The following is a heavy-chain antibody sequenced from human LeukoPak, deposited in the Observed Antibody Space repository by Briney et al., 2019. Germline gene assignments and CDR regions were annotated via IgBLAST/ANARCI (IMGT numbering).Heavy chain of an antibody. J-gene: IGHJ4*02. CDR3: AKANYYDTSGYY. CDR2: ICDSGGGT. Sequence: GGSLRLSCAPSGFTFCNYAMSWVRLAPGEGLEWVSAICDSGGGTYYADSVRGRFTLSRDNSKNTLYLQMNSLRGDDRAVYYCAKANYYDTSGYYWGKGTLVTVSS. CDR1: GFTFCNYA. D-gene: IGHD3-22*01. V-gene: IGHV3-23*01.